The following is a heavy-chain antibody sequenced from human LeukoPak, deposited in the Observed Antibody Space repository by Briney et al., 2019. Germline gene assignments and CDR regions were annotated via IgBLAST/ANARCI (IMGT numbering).Heavy chain of an antibody. CDR1: GFTFSSYG. Sequence: PGGSLRLSCAASGFTFSSYGMHWVRQAPGKGLEWVAFIRYDGSNKYYADSVKGRFTISRDNSKNTLYLQMNSLRAEDTAVYYCAREWGVGATSPAFDYWGQGTLVTVSS. V-gene: IGHV3-30*02. CDR2: IRYDGSNK. D-gene: IGHD1-26*01. J-gene: IGHJ4*02. CDR3: AREWGVGATSPAFDY.